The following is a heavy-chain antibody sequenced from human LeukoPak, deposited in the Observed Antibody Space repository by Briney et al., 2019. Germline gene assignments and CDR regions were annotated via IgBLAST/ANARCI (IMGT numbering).Heavy chain of an antibody. D-gene: IGHD1-26*01. CDR2: ISYDGSNK. V-gene: IGHV3-30*04. CDR3: AREGGIVGANDY. CDR1: GFTFSSYA. Sequence: GGSLRLSCAASGFTFSSYAMHWVRQAPGKGLEWVAVISYDGSNKYYADSVKGRFTISRDNSKNTLYLQMNSLRAEDTAVYYCAREGGIVGANDYWGQGTLVTVSS. J-gene: IGHJ4*02.